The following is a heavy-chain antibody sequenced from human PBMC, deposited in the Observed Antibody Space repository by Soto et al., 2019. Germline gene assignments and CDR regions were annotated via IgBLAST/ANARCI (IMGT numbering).Heavy chain of an antibody. V-gene: IGHV5-51*01. J-gene: IGHJ5*02. CDR1: GYSFTSYW. CDR2: IYPGDSDT. D-gene: IGHD3-10*01. Sequence: PGESLKISCKGSGYSFTSYWIGWVRQMPGKGLEWMGIIYPGDSDTRYSPSFQGQVTISADKSISTAYLQWSSLKASDTAMYYCARHNRKGWWFGESSNWFDPWGQGTLVTLAS. CDR3: ARHNRKGWWFGESSNWFDP.